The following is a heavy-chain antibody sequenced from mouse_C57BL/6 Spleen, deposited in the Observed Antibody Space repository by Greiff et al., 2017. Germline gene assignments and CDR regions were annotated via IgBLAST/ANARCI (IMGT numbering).Heavy chain of an antibody. V-gene: IGHV1-74*01. Sequence: QVQLQQPGAELVKPGASVKVSCKASGYTFTSYWMHWVKQRPGQGLEWIGRIHPSDSDTNYNEKFKGKATLTVDKSSSTAYMQLSSLRSEDSEVYYGAREGDYDGSDYAMDDWGQGTSVTVSS. D-gene: IGHD1-1*01. CDR1: GYTFTSYW. CDR2: IHPSDSDT. J-gene: IGHJ4*01. CDR3: AREGDYDGSDYAMDD.